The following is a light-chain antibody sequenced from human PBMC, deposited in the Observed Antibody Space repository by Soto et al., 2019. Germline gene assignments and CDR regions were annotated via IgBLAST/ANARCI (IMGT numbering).Light chain of an antibody. Sequence: QSVLSQPASVSGSPGQSITISCTGTSSDVGGFEYVSWYQHQPGKAPKLIIYDVTKRPSGVSNRFSGSKSGNTASLTISGIQAEDEGDYYCCSITRSSTSVFGTGTKVNV. V-gene: IGLV2-14*01. CDR2: DVT. CDR1: SSDVGGFEY. J-gene: IGLJ1*01. CDR3: CSITRSSTSV.